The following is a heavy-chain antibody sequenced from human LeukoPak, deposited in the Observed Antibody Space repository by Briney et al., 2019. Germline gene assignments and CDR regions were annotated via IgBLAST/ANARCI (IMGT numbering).Heavy chain of an antibody. V-gene: IGHV1-18*01. CDR3: ARTAAGQYSSGWRDY. CDR1: GYTFTSYG. J-gene: IGHJ4*02. D-gene: IGHD6-19*01. Sequence: GASVTVSCTASGYTFTSYGISWVRQAPGQGLEWMGWISAYNGNTNYAQKLQGRVTMTTDTSTSTAYMELRSLRSDDTAVYYCARTAAGQYSSGWRDYWGQGTLVTVSS. CDR2: ISAYNGNT.